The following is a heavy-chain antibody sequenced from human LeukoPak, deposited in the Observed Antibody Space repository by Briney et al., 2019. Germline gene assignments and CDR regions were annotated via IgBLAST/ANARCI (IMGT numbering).Heavy chain of an antibody. CDR3: ARNWGADYYYYMDV. J-gene: IGHJ6*03. D-gene: IGHD7-27*01. V-gene: IGHV1-69*13. CDR1: GGTFSSYA. Sequence: GASVKVSCKASGGTFSSYAISWVRQAPGQGLEGMGGIIPIFGTANYAQKFQGRVTITADESTSTAYMKLSSLRSEDTAVYYCARNWGADYYYYMDVWGKGTTVTISS. CDR2: IIPIFGTA.